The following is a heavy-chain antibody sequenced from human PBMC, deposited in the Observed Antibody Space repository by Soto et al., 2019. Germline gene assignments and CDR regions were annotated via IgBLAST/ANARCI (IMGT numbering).Heavy chain of an antibody. Sequence: EVQLLESGGGLGQPGGSLRLSCAVSGFIFRSYTMSWVRQAPGKGLEWVSGISDSGVGTYYADSVKGRFTISRDNSKNKLHLHMNSLRVEDTAVYYCANEGAYYYDSTGFRHWGQGTLVIVSS. V-gene: IGHV3-23*01. CDR3: ANEGAYYYDSTGFRH. D-gene: IGHD3-22*01. J-gene: IGHJ4*02. CDR1: GFIFRSYT. CDR2: ISDSGVGT.